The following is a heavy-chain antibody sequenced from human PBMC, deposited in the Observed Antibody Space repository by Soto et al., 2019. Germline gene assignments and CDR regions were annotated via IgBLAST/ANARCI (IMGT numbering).Heavy chain of an antibody. V-gene: IGHV1-18*04. CDR1: GYTFTSYG. CDR2: ISAYNGNT. Sequence: GASAKVSCKASGYTFTSYGISWVRQAPGQGLEWMGWISAYNGNTNYAQKLQGRVTMTTDTSTSTAYMELRSLRSDDTAVYYCARDVADGYNNYYFDYWGQGTLVTVSS. D-gene: IGHD5-12*01. J-gene: IGHJ4*02. CDR3: ARDVADGYNNYYFDY.